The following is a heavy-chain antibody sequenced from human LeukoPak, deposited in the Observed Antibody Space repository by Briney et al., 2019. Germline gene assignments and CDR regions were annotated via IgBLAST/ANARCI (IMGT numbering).Heavy chain of an antibody. CDR1: GFTFSDYW. Sequence: GSLRLSCAASGFTFSDYWMHWVRQAPGKGLVWVSHVNSDETTTNYADSVKGRFTISRDNAKNTLFLQMNSLRAEDTAVYYCARYCSHISCQPYGMDVWGKGTTVTVSS. D-gene: IGHD2-15*01. V-gene: IGHV3-74*01. CDR2: VNSDETTT. CDR3: ARYCSHISCQPYGMDV. J-gene: IGHJ6*04.